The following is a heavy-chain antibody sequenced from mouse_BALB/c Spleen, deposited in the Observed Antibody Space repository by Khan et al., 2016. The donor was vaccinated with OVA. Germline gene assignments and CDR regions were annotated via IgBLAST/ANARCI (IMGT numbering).Heavy chain of an antibody. J-gene: IGHJ3*01. Sequence: QVQLQQSGAELARPGASVKLSCKASGYTFPDYYINWVKQRTGQGLEWIGEIYPGSGNTYYNEKVKDKAKLTADKSSSTAFMQLNSLTSEDSSVYFCARSGIGSCAYWGQGTLVTVSA. V-gene: IGHV1-77*01. CDR1: GYTFPDYY. D-gene: IGHD2-2*01. CDR2: IYPGSGNT. CDR3: ARSGIGSCAY.